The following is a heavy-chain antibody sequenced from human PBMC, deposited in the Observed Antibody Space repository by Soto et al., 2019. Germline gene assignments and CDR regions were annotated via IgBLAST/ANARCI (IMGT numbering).Heavy chain of an antibody. V-gene: IGHV3-53*01. Sequence: GESLKISCAASGFTFTSNYMSWVRQAPGKGLEWVSVIFSGGTTHYADSVKGRFTISRDNSKNTLYLQMSSLRVDDTAVYYCAREPRGGHNFDYWGQGPLVTVSS. CDR2: IFSGGTT. CDR1: GFTFTSNY. J-gene: IGHJ4*02. CDR3: AREPRGGHNFDY. D-gene: IGHD3-10*01.